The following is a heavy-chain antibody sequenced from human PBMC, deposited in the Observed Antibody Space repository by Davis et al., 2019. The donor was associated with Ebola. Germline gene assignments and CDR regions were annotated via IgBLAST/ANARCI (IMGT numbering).Heavy chain of an antibody. V-gene: IGHV4-34*01. Sequence: MPSETLSLTCAVYGWSFSGYYWSWIRQPPGRGLEWIGEINHSGSTNYNQSPKSRVTISVDTSKNQFSLKLSSVTAADTAVYYCARETTVTLIDYWGQGTLVTVSS. CDR3: ARETTVTLIDY. CDR1: GWSFSGYY. J-gene: IGHJ4*02. CDR2: INHSGST. D-gene: IGHD4-17*01.